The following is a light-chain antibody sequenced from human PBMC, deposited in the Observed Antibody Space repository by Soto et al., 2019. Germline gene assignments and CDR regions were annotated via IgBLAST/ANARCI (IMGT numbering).Light chain of an antibody. J-gene: IGKJ4*01. CDR3: QQRNNWPPT. V-gene: IGKV1-5*03. CDR1: QTISSW. Sequence: DIQMTQSPSTLSGSVGDRVTITCRASQTISSWLAWYQQKPGKAPKLLIYKASTLKSGVPSRFSGSGSGTEFTLTISSLQPDDFALYFCQQRNNWPPTFGGGTKVE. CDR2: KAS.